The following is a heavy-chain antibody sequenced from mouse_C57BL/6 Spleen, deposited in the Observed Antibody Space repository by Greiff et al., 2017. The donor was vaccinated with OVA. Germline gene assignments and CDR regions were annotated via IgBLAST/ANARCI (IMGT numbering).Heavy chain of an antibody. D-gene: IGHD2-5*01. CDR3: TRGDSNYEGCRFAY. CDR1: GFTFSSYA. J-gene: IGHJ3*01. V-gene: IGHV5-9-1*02. Sequence: EVKLVESGEGLVKPGGSLKLSCAASGFTFSSYAMSWVRQTPEKRLEWVAYISSGGDYIYYADTVKGRFTISRDNARNTLYLQMSSLKSEDTAMYYCTRGDSNYEGCRFAYWGQGTLVTVSA. CDR2: ISSGGDYI.